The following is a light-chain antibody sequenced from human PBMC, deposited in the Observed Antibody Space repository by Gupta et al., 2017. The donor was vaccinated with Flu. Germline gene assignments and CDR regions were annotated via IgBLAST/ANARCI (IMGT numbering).Light chain of an antibody. CDR3: QHYNTYPWT. CDR2: KAS. V-gene: IGKV1-5*03. CDR1: QTISTW. Sequence: VGDRVTITCRASQTISTWLAWYQQKPGKAPNLLIYKASTLESGVPSRFSGSGSGTEFILTISSLQPDDFATYYCQHYNTYPWTVGQGTKVEIK. J-gene: IGKJ1*01.